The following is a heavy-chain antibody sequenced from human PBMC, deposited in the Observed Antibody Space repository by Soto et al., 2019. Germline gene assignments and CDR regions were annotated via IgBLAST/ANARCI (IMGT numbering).Heavy chain of an antibody. Sequence: QVQLVQSGAEVKKPGSSVKVSCKASGGSLSNYGISWVRQAPGQGLEWMGGIIPVFGTANYAQKFQGRVTITADENTSIVYKGVTIPRSEAAVLYYCARGDDTKIVVTTYYGLDVWGQGTTVTVSS. CDR3: ARGDDTKIVVTTYYGLDV. D-gene: IGHD4-17*01. CDR1: GGSLSNYG. CDR2: IIPVFGTA. V-gene: IGHV1-69*12. J-gene: IGHJ6*02.